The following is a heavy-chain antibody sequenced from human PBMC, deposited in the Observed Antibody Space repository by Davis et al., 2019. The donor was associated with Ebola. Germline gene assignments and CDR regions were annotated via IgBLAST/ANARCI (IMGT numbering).Heavy chain of an antibody. CDR2: INHSGRT. Sequence: SETLSLTCAVYGGSFSGYYWSWIRQPPGKGLEWIGEINHSGRTNYNPSLKSRVTISVDTSKNQFSLKLSSVTAADTAVYYCARDSNSYGMDVWGQGTTVTVSS. V-gene: IGHV4-34*01. CDR3: ARDSNSYGMDV. CDR1: GGSFSGYY. J-gene: IGHJ6*02.